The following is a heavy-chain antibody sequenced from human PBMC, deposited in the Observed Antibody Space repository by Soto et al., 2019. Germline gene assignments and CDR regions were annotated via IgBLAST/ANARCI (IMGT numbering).Heavy chain of an antibody. CDR2: IYSGHTT. CDR3: VRGPSDHKLRLVEWPYGDY. J-gene: IGHJ4*02. V-gene: IGHV3-53*01. Sequence: VGSLRLSCVASGFIVSSNQMSWVRQAPGKGLEWVSVIYSGHTTYYADSVEGRFTISRDDSKNTLYLQMNSLRVEDTAVYYCVRGPSDHKLRLVEWPYGDYWGQGALVTVSS. CDR1: GFIVSSNQ. D-gene: IGHD3-3*01.